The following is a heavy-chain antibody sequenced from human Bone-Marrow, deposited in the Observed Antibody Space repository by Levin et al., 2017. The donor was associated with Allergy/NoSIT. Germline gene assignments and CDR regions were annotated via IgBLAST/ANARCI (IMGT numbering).Heavy chain of an antibody. CDR3: ARDGYSYGGVYAFDI. CDR2: IKQDGSEK. CDR1: GFTFGDYW. J-gene: IGHJ3*02. D-gene: IGHD5-18*01. Sequence: LSLTCAASGFTFGDYWMSWVRQAPGKGLEWVANIKQDGSEKYYVDSVKGRFTISRDNAKNSLYLQMNYLRAEDTAVYYCARDGYSYGGVYAFDIWGQGTMVIVSS. V-gene: IGHV3-7*04.